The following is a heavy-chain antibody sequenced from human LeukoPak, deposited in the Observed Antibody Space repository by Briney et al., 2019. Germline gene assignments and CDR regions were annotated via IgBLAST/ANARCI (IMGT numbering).Heavy chain of an antibody. CDR2: ISASGGTT. CDR1: GFTFTTYA. CDR3: AKGGGGHCSGGFCSNFDY. Sequence: GGSLRLSCAASGFTFTTYAMNWVRQAPGKGLEWVSGISASGGTTYYADSVKGRFTISRDNSKMMLYLQMNSLRGEDTALYYCAKGGGGHCSGGFCSNFDYWGQGAQVTVSA. J-gene: IGHJ4*02. D-gene: IGHD2-15*01. V-gene: IGHV3-23*01.